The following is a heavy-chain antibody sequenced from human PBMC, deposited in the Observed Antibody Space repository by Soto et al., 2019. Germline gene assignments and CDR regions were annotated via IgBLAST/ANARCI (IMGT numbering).Heavy chain of an antibody. Sequence: QVQLVESGGGLVKSGGSLRLSCVASGFTFSDYYMSWFRQAPGKGLEWIAYISNTGKTIYYADSVKGRFTNSRDDTNNSLLMQMNGMRADDTAVYYCARGTTGFLKGGGFDPWGQGTLVTVSS. CDR1: GFTFSDYY. D-gene: IGHD1-1*01. CDR3: ARGTTGFLKGGGFDP. J-gene: IGHJ5*02. V-gene: IGHV3-11*01. CDR2: ISNTGKTI.